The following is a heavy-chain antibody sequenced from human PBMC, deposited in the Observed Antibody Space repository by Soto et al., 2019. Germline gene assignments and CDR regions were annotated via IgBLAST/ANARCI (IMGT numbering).Heavy chain of an antibody. D-gene: IGHD4-17*01. CDR1: GGTFSSYA. CDR2: IIPIFGTA. Sequence: QVQLVQSGAEVKKPGSSVKVSCKASGGTFSSYAISWVRQAPGQGLEWMGGIIPIFGTANYAQKFQGRVTITADDCTSTAYMELSSLRSEDTAVYYCASDPDNHYGEHGSAFDIWGQGTMVIVSS. V-gene: IGHV1-69*01. J-gene: IGHJ3*02. CDR3: ASDPDNHYGEHGSAFDI.